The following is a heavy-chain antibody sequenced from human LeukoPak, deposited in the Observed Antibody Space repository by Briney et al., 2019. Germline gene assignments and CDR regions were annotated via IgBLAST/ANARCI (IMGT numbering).Heavy chain of an antibody. D-gene: IGHD3-10*01. J-gene: IGHJ5*02. CDR2: INPNSGDT. CDR3: ARGATTYYYGSGRGNWFDP. Sequence: GASVKVSCKTSGYTFTGYYIHWVRQAPGQGREWMGWINPNSGDTNYAQKFQGRVSMTGDTSISTAYMELSRLRSDDTAVYYCARGATTYYYGSGRGNWFDPWGQGTLVTVSS. V-gene: IGHV1-2*02. CDR1: GYTFTGYY.